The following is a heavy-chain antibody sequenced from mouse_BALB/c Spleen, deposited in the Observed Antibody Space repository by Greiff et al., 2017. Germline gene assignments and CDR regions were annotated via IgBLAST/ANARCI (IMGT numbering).Heavy chain of an antibody. CDR2: IYPGDGST. CDR3: ARGRGLLFDY. CDR1: GYTFTSYD. Sequence: QVQLKESGAELVRPGVSVKISCKGSGYTFTSYDINWVKQRPGQGLEWIGWIYPGDGSTKYNEKFKGKATLTADKSSSTAYMQLSSLTSENSAVYFCARGRGLLFDYWGQGTTLTVSS. D-gene: IGHD1-1*01. J-gene: IGHJ2*01. V-gene: IGHV1S56*01.